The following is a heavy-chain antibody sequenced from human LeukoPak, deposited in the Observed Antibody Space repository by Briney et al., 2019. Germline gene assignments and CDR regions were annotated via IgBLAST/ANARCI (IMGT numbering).Heavy chain of an antibody. Sequence: GGSLRLSCAASGFTFSSYWMSWVRQAPGKGLEWVANIKQDGSEKYNVDSVKGRFTISRDNAKNSLYLQMNSLRAEDTAVYYCARTPVLRYFGRNWFDPWGQGTLVTVSS. J-gene: IGHJ5*02. CDR1: GFTFSSYW. CDR3: ARTPVLRYFGRNWFDP. CDR2: IKQDGSEK. V-gene: IGHV3-7*01. D-gene: IGHD3-9*01.